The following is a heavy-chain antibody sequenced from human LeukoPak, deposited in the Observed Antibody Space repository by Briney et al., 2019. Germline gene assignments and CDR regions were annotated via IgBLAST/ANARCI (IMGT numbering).Heavy chain of an antibody. CDR2: IYTSGSA. D-gene: IGHD5-12*01. V-gene: IGHV4-4*07. J-gene: IGHJ4*02. CDR1: GGSISSYY. CDR3: ATGGFDLTTGLGY. Sequence: SETLSLTCTVSGGSISSYYWSWIRQPAGKGLEWIGRIYTSGSANYNPSLKSRVTISVDKSKNQFSLKLSSVTAADTAVYYCATGGFDLTTGLGYWGQGTQVTVSS.